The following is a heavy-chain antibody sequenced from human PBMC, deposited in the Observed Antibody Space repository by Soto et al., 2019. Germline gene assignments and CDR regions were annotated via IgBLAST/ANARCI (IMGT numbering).Heavy chain of an antibody. D-gene: IGHD5-12*01. Sequence: PSETLSLTCAVYGGSFSGYYWSWIRQPPGKGLEWIGEINHSGSTNYNPSLKSRVTISVDTSKNQFSLELSSVTAADTAVYYCARGCKWPSYYYGMDVWGQGTTVTAP. V-gene: IGHV4-34*01. CDR2: INHSGST. CDR3: ARGCKWPSYYYGMDV. CDR1: GGSFSGYY. J-gene: IGHJ6*02.